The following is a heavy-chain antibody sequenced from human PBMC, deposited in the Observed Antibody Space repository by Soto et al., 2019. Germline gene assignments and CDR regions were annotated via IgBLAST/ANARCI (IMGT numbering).Heavy chain of an antibody. CDR3: ARDPQYDFWSGSYPHAFDI. J-gene: IGHJ3*02. CDR2: INSDGSST. Sequence: GGSLRLSCAASGFTFSSYWMHWVRQAPGKGLVWVSRINSDGSSTSYADSVKGRFTISRDNAKNTLYLQMNSLRAEDTAVYYCARDPQYDFWSGSYPHAFDIWGQGTMLTVSS. CDR1: GFTFSSYW. D-gene: IGHD3-3*01. V-gene: IGHV3-74*01.